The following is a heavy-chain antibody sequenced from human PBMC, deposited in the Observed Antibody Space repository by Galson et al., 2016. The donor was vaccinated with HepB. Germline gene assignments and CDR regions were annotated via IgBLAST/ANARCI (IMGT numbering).Heavy chain of an antibody. CDR1: GGSISTNDYY. CDR3: VTFPVGYYEGDYELFDY. V-gene: IGHV4-39*01. Sequence: SETLSLTCTVSGGSISTNDYYWGWVRQPPGKGLEWIGSIYYTGTTYYNPSLKSRVSISIDSSKNHSSLKLTSVTAADTAVYYCVTFPVGYYEGDYELFDYWGQGTLVTVSS. D-gene: IGHD3-22*01. CDR2: IYYTGTT. J-gene: IGHJ4*02.